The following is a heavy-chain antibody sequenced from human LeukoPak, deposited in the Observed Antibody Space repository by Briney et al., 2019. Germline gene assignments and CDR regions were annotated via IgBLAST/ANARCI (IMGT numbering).Heavy chain of an antibody. V-gene: IGHV1-8*01. CDR3: ARGLRCSSTSCYKRWFDP. CDR2: MNPNSGNT. CDR1: GYTFTSYD. Sequence: GSVKVSCKASGYTFTSYDINWVRQATGQGLEWMGWMNPNSGNTGYAQKFQGRVTMTRNTSISTAYMELSSLRSEDTAVYYCARGLRCSSTSCYKRWFDPWGQGTLVTVPS. J-gene: IGHJ5*02. D-gene: IGHD2-2*02.